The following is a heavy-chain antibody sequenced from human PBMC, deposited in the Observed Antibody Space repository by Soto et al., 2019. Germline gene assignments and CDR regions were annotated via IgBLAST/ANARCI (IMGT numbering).Heavy chain of an antibody. CDR3: AICYCSRGDCTANPDYYYGMDV. J-gene: IGHJ6*02. Sequence: PGEALKISCKGSGYIFTDHCIVWVRQMAGKGLEWVGIICPGYSNIIYSPSVQGQVTISADMSISTAYLQWSSLKASDTAIYYCAICYCSRGDCTANPDYYYGMDVWGQGTTVTVSS. CDR1: GYIFTDHC. CDR2: ICPGYSNI. V-gene: IGHV5-51*01. D-gene: IGHD2-8*02.